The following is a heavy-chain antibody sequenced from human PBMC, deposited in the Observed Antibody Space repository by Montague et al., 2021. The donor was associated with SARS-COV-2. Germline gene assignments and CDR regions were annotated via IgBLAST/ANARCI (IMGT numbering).Heavy chain of an antibody. D-gene: IGHD2-2*01. CDR2: IYPEDSDT. Sequence: QSGAEVKTPGESLKISCEGSGYSFTSYWIAWVRQMPGKGLEWMGIIYPEDSDTRYSPSFQGRVTISADKSMNTALLQWSSLRASDTAIYYCARQVHIYCSSTSCPFDYWGQGTLVTVSS. V-gene: IGHV5-51*01. CDR3: ARQVHIYCSSTSCPFDY. J-gene: IGHJ4*02. CDR1: GYSFTSYW.